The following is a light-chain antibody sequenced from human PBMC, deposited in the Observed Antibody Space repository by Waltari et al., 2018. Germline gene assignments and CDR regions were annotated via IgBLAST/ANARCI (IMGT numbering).Light chain of an antibody. CDR3: SSYITTNTLEL. V-gene: IGLV2-14*03. Sequence: QSALTQPASVSGSPRQSIPLPCTGTGSYVRPHHSVPCDQQHPGKAPKLLIYYVSYRPSGVSFRFSGSNSGNTASLTISGLQAEDEADYYCSSYITTNTLELFGGGTSLTVL. CDR1: GSYVRPHHS. CDR2: YVS. J-gene: IGLJ3*02.